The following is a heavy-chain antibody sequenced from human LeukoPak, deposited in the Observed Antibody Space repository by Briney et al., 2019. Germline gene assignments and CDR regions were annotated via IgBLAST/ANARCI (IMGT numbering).Heavy chain of an antibody. V-gene: IGHV1-2*02. CDR1: GYTFTGYY. Sequence: GASVKVSCKASGYTFTGYYMHWVRQAPGQGLEWMGWINPNSGGTNCAQKFQGRVTMTRDTSISTAYMELSRLRSDDTAVYYCARVKAARPSDLDYWGQGTLVTVSS. J-gene: IGHJ4*02. CDR3: ARVKAARPSDLDY. D-gene: IGHD6-6*01. CDR2: INPNSGGT.